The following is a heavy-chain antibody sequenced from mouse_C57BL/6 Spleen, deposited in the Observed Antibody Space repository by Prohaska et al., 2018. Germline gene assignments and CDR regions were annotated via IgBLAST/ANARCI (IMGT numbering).Heavy chain of an antibody. D-gene: IGHD2-12*01. J-gene: IGHJ3*01. CDR1: GFTFSSYA. CDR2: ISDGGSYT. V-gene: IGHV5-4*01. CDR3: ARDGGVMRFAY. Sequence: ASGFTFSSYAMSWVRQTPEKRLEWVATISDGGSYTYYPDNVKGRFTISRDNAKNNLYLQMSHLKSEDTAMYYCARDGGVMRFAYWGQGTLVTVSA.